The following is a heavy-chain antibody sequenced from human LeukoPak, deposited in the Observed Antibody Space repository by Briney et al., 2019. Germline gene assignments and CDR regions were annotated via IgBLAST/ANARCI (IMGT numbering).Heavy chain of an antibody. Sequence: PGGSLRLSCAASGFTFSTYSMNWVRQGPGKGLEWVSYITTSSSTIYYADSVKGRFTISRDNAKNSLYLQMNSLRDEDTAVYYCARGMRNFDYWGQGTLVTVSS. V-gene: IGHV3-48*02. CDR3: ARGMRNFDY. D-gene: IGHD2-8*01. J-gene: IGHJ4*02. CDR1: GFTFSTYS. CDR2: ITTSSSTI.